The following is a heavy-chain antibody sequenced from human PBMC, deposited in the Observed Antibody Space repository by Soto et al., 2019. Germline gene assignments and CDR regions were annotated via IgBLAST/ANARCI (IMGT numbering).Heavy chain of an antibody. J-gene: IGHJ5*02. Sequence: GGSMRLSCAASGFKIGGYAMNWIRQDQGKGLEWVSSISSRNTYIYHAGSVQGRFTISRDNAKASLYLQMNSLRAEDTAVYYCARTSYYDDTAYSRTWFDPWGQGTLVTVSS. CDR1: GFKIGGYA. V-gene: IGHV3-21*06. D-gene: IGHD3-22*01. CDR2: ISSRNTYI. CDR3: ARTSYYDDTAYSRTWFDP.